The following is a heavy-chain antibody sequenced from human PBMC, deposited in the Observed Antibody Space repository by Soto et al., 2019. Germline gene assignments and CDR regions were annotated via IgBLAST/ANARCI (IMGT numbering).Heavy chain of an antibody. CDR2: ISSSSSYI. CDR3: ASNYYDSSGYYYVRPPYGMDV. Sequence: PGGSLRLSCAASGFTFSSYSMNWVRQAPGKGLEWVSSISSSSSYIYYADSVKGRFTISRDNAKNSLYLQMNSLRAEDTAVYYCASNYYDSSGYYYVRPPYGMDVWGQGTTVTVSS. CDR1: GFTFSSYS. D-gene: IGHD3-22*01. J-gene: IGHJ6*02. V-gene: IGHV3-21*01.